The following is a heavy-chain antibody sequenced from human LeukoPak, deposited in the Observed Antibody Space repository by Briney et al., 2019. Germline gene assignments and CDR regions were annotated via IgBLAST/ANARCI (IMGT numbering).Heavy chain of an antibody. CDR3: AKGPGYSGRLIDY. CDR1: GFTFSSYS. D-gene: IGHD5-12*01. CDR2: ISSSSSII. V-gene: IGHV3-48*01. Sequence: GGSLRLSCAASGFTFSSYSMNWVRQAPGKGLELISYISSSSSIIYYADSVKGRFTSSRDNAKNSLYLQMNSLRGEDTAVYYCAKGPGYSGRLIDYWGQGTLVTVSS. J-gene: IGHJ4*02.